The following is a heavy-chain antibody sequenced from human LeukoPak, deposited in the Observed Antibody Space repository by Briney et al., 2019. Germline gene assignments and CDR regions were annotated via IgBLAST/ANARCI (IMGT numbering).Heavy chain of an antibody. CDR2: IYYSGST. CDR1: GGSISSYY. J-gene: IGHJ3*02. V-gene: IGHV4-59*08. Sequence: SETLSLTCTVSGGSISSYYWSWIRQPPGKGLEWIGYIYYSGSTNYNPSLKSRVTISVDTSKNQFSLKLSSVTAADTAVYYCARHRGIIMLVPDAFDIWGQGTMVTVSS. CDR3: ARHRGIIMLVPDAFDI. D-gene: IGHD3-22*01.